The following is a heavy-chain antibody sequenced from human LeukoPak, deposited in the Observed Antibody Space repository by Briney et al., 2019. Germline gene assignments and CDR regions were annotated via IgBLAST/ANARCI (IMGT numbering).Heavy chain of an antibody. J-gene: IGHJ6*04. CDR3: AKGEGGSSSWYDFYDYGMDV. V-gene: IGHV3-30*18. CDR2: ISIDGAKT. CDR1: GFTFNNFA. Sequence: GTSPRLSCAASGFTFNNFAMHWVRQAPGKGLEWVAVISIDGAKTYSADSVKGRFTISRDNSKKTLYLKMNTVRAEDMAVYYCAKGEGGSSSWYDFYDYGMDVWGKGTTVTVSS. D-gene: IGHD2-2*01.